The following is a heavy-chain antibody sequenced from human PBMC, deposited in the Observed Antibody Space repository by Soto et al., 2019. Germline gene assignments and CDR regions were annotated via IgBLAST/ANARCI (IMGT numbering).Heavy chain of an antibody. D-gene: IGHD5-18*01. CDR1: GYSFTSYW. J-gene: IGHJ6*02. CDR2: IDPSDSYT. Sequence: EVQLVQSGAEVKKPGESLRISCKGSGYSFTSYWISWVRQMPGKGLEWMGRIDPSDSYTNYSPSFQGHVTISADKSISTAYLQWSSLKASDTAMYSGARPSMQSRGYSYGHGGMDVWGQGTTVTVSS. CDR3: ARPSMQSRGYSYGHGGMDV. V-gene: IGHV5-10-1*01.